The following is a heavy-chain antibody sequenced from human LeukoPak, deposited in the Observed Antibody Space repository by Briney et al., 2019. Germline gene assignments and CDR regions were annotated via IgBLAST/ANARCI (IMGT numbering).Heavy chain of an antibody. V-gene: IGHV1-24*01. D-gene: IGHD6-19*01. J-gene: IGHJ4*02. CDR1: GYTLTELS. CDR2: FDPEDGET. CDR3: ATDTTAVAGQIDY. Sequence: ASVKVSCKVSGYTLTELSMRWVRQAPGKGLEWMGGFDPEDGETIYAQKFQGRVTMTGDTSTDTAYMELSSLRSEDTAVYYCATDTTAVAGQIDYWGQGTPVTVSS.